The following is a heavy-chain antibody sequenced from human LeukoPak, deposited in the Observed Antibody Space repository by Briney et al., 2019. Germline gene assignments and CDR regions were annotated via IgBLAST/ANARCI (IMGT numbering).Heavy chain of an antibody. V-gene: IGHV3-21*04. Sequence: GGSLRLSCAASGFTFSSYSMNWVRQAPGKGLEWVSSISSSSSYIYYADSVKGRFTISRDNAKNSLYLQMNSLKTEDSAVYYCARVRLGAATRYFDYWGQGTQVTVSS. D-gene: IGHD2-21*01. CDR2: ISSSSSYI. CDR3: ARVRLGAATRYFDY. CDR1: GFTFSSYS. J-gene: IGHJ4*02.